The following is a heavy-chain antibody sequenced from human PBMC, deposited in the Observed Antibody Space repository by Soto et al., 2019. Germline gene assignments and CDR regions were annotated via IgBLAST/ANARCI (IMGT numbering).Heavy chain of an antibody. CDR3: ARMYYDFWSGNKIDYYYYGMDV. D-gene: IGHD3-3*01. CDR2: IFSNDEK. CDR1: GFSLSNARMG. J-gene: IGHJ6*02. V-gene: IGHV2-26*01. Sequence: GSGPTLVNPTATLTLTCTVSGFSLSNARMGVSWIRQPPGKALEWLAHIFSNDEKSYSTSLKSRLTISKDTSKSQVVLTMTNMDPVDTATYYCARMYYDFWSGNKIDYYYYGMDVWGQGTTVTVSS.